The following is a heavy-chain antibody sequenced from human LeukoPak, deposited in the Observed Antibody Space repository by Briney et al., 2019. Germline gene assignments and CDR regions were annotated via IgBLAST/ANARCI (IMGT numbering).Heavy chain of an antibody. CDR3: AKDSVGASSPTGY. Sequence: PGGSLRLSCAASGFTFSSYGMHWVRQAPGKGLEWVAVISYDGSNKYYADSVKGRFTISRDNSKNTLYLQMNSLRVEDTAVYYCAKDSVGASSPTGYWGQGTLVTVSS. CDR1: GFTFSSYG. V-gene: IGHV3-30*18. D-gene: IGHD1-26*01. J-gene: IGHJ4*02. CDR2: ISYDGSNK.